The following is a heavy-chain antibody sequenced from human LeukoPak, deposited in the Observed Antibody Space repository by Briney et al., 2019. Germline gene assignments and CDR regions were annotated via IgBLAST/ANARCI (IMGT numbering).Heavy chain of an antibody. CDR3: ARRRMANPFDY. CDR1: GGSISSSSYY. CDR2: IHYSGST. D-gene: IGHD5-24*01. V-gene: IGHV4-39*01. J-gene: IGHJ4*02. Sequence: SETLSLTCTVSGGSISSSSYYWGWIRQPPGKGLEWIGSIHYSGSTYYNPSLESRVTISVDTSKNQFSLKLSSVTAADTAVYYCARRRMANPFDYWGQGTLVTVSS.